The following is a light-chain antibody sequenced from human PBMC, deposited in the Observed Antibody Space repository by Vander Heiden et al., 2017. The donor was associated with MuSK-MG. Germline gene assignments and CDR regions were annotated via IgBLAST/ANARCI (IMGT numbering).Light chain of an antibody. Sequence: EIVMTQSPATLSVSPGERATLSCRASQSVSSNLAWYQQKPGQAPRLRIYGASNRATGIPARFSGSGSGTEFTLTISSLQSEDFAVYYCQQYNNWPLYTFGQGTKLEIK. CDR1: QSVSSN. CDR3: QQYNNWPLYT. V-gene: IGKV3-15*01. CDR2: GAS. J-gene: IGKJ2*01.